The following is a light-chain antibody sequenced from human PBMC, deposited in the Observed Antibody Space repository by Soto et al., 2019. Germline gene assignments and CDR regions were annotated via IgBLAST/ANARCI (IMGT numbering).Light chain of an antibody. Sequence: QSVLTQPPSVSAAPGQRVSISCSGTSTNIGDNYVSWYQHLPGTAPKLVLYDNDRRPSELLGRFSGSQSGTSATLVITGLQTGDEADYYCGAWDDSLVSYVFGTGTKRTVL. CDR3: GAWDDSLVSYV. J-gene: IGLJ1*01. CDR2: DND. V-gene: IGLV1-51*01. CDR1: STNIGDNY.